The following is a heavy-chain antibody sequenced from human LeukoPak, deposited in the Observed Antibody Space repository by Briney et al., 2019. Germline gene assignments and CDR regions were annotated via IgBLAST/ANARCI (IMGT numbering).Heavy chain of an antibody. D-gene: IGHD3-22*01. CDR2: IYYSGST. CDR3: ATTMIRLGY. V-gene: IGHV4-59*12. Sequence: NASETLSLTCTVSGGSISSYYWSWIRQPPGKGLEWIGYIYYSGSTNYNPSLKSRVTISVDTSKNQFSLKLSSVTAADTAVYYCATTMIRLGYWGQGTLVTVSS. J-gene: IGHJ4*02. CDR1: GGSISSYY.